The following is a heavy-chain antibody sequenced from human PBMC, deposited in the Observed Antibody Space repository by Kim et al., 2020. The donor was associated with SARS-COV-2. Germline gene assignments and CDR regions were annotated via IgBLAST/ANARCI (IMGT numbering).Heavy chain of an antibody. CDR2: ISYDGSNK. CDR3: ARGIQLWLHDY. V-gene: IGHV3-30*04. D-gene: IGHD5-18*01. CDR1: GFTFSSYA. J-gene: IGHJ4*02. Sequence: GGSLRLSCAASGFTFSSYAMHWVRQAPGKGLEWVAVISYDGSNKYYADSVKGRFTISRDNSKNTLYLQMNSLRAEDTAVYYCARGIQLWLHDYWGQGTLVTVSS.